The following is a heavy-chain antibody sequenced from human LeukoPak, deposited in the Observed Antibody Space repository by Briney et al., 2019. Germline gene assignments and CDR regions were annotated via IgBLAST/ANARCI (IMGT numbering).Heavy chain of an antibody. CDR3: ARSTYGWLQSYGDY. CDR1: GGTFSSYA. D-gene: IGHD5-24*01. J-gene: IGHJ4*02. V-gene: IGHV1-69*05. Sequence: SVKVSCKASGGTFSSYAISWVRQALGQGLDWMGRIIPIFGTANYAQKFQGRVTITTDESTSTAYMELSSLRSEDTAVYYCARSTYGWLQSYGDYWGQGTLVTVSS. CDR2: IIPIFGTA.